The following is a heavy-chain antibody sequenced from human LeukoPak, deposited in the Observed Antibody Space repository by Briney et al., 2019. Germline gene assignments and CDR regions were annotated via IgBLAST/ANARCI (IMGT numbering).Heavy chain of an antibody. V-gene: IGHV4-59*01. CDR2: IYYSGST. Sequence: SEALSLTCTVSGGSISSYYWSWIRQPPGKGLEWIGYIYYSGSTNYNPSLKSRVTISVDTSKNQFSLKLSSVTAADTAVYYCARSRGDAFDIWGQGTMVTVSS. D-gene: IGHD6-13*01. CDR3: ARSRGDAFDI. J-gene: IGHJ3*02. CDR1: GGSISSYY.